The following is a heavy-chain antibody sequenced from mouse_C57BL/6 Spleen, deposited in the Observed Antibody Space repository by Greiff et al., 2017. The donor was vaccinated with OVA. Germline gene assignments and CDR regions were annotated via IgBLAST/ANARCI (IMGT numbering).Heavy chain of an antibody. Sequence: VKLVESGAELVKPGASVKISCKASGYAFSSYWMNWVKQRPGKGLEWIGQIYPGDGDTNYNGKFKGKATLTADKSSSTAYMQLSSLTSEDSAVYFCARSAYYYGSSYYFDYWGQGTTLTVSS. V-gene: IGHV1-80*01. CDR1: GYAFSSYW. CDR3: ARSAYYYGSSYYFDY. CDR2: IYPGDGDT. D-gene: IGHD1-1*01. J-gene: IGHJ2*01.